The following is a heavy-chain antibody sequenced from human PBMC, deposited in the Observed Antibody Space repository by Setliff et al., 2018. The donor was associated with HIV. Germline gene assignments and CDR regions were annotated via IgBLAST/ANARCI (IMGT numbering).Heavy chain of an antibody. CDR1: GFSINSGYY. D-gene: IGHD2-15*01. CDR2: IYQTGTT. V-gene: IGHV4-38-2*01. J-gene: IGHJ4*02. Sequence: SETLSLTCAVSGFSINSGYYWGWIRQPPGKGLEWIGSIYQTGTTYYNPSLKSRVTISVDTSQNQFSLRLSSVTAADTAVYYCARGSGRFCRGGRCSAFDYWGQGTLVTVSS. CDR3: ARGSGRFCRGGRCSAFDY.